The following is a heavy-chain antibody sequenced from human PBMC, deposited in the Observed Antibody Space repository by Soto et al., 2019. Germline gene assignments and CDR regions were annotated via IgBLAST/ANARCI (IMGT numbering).Heavy chain of an antibody. CDR1: GFAFTTYA. J-gene: IGHJ3*02. V-gene: IGHV3-23*01. Sequence: EVQVSESGGGLVQPGGSLRLSCTTSGFAFTTYAMNWVRQAPGKGLEWVSLISNNVGATFYADSVKGRFPISRDTSKNTLSWQMDSLRAEDTAMYYGVRRSYGAFDTWGQGTMVTVSS. D-gene: IGHD3-16*02. CDR3: VRRSYGAFDT. CDR2: ISNNVGAT.